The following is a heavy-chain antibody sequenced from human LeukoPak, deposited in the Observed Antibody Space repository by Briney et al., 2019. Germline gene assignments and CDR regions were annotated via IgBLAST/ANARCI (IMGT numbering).Heavy chain of an antibody. V-gene: IGHV3-7*01. J-gene: IGHJ4*02. CDR2: IKEDGSEK. CDR1: GFTFSRYW. D-gene: IGHD6-19*01. CDR3: ARGAVAGNGLDY. Sequence: GGSLRLSCAASGFTFSRYWMSWARQAPGKGPEWVANIKEDGSEKYHVDSVKGRFTISRDNAKNSLYLQMNSLRAEDTAVYYCARGAVAGNGLDYWGQGTLVTVSS.